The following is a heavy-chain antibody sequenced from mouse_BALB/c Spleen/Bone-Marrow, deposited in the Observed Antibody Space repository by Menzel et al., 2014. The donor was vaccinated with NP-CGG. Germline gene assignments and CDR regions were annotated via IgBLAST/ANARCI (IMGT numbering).Heavy chain of an antibody. CDR1: GFTFSDFY. CDR3: ARYGGYGNYFVY. J-gene: IGHJ3*01. D-gene: IGHD2-10*02. V-gene: IGHV7-1*02. Sequence: EVTVVESGGGLVQPGDSLRHSCATSGFTFSDFYMEWVRQPPGKRLEWIAASRNKAKYYTTEYSAPVKGRFIVSRDTSQSVLCLQMNARIAEDTAIFHCARYGGYGNYFVYLGQGTLVTVSA. CDR2: SRNKAKYYTT.